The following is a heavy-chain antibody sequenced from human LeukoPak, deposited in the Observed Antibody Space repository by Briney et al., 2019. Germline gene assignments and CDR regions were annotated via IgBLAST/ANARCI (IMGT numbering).Heavy chain of an antibody. CDR1: GFTFSSYG. CDR2: IRYDGSNK. D-gene: IGHD6-19*01. CDR3: ARVPIAVAGTCFDY. Sequence: GGSLRLSCAASGFTFSSYGMHRVRQAPGKGLEWVAFIRYDGSNKYYADSVKGRFTISRDNSKNTLYLQMNSLRAEDTAVYYCARVPIAVAGTCFDYWGQGTLVTVSS. V-gene: IGHV3-30*02. J-gene: IGHJ4*02.